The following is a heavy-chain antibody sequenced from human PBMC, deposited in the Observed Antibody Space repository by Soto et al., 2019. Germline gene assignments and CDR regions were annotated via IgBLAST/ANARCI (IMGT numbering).Heavy chain of an antibody. CDR2: IYWNDDK. D-gene: IGHD1-26*01. J-gene: IGHJ6*02. CDR3: AHSRTGGIVGAAGPDVYGMDV. CDR1: GFSLSTSGVG. Sequence: SGPTLVKPTQTLTLTCTFSGFSLSTSGVGVGWIRQPPGKALEWLALIYWNDDKRYSPSLKSRLTITKDTSKNQVVLTMTNMDPVDTATYYCAHSRTGGIVGAAGPDVYGMDVWGQGTTVTVSS. V-gene: IGHV2-5*01.